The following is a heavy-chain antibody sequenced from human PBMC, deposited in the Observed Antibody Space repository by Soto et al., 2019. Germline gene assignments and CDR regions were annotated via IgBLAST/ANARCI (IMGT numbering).Heavy chain of an antibody. D-gene: IGHD6-19*01. V-gene: IGHV1-69*13. CDR3: ASGPLSIAVAPYYYYGMDV. CDR2: IIPIFGTA. CDR1: GGTFSSYA. Sequence: SVKVSCKASGGTFSSYAISWVRQAPGQGLEWMGGIIPIFGTANYAQKFQGRVTITADESTSTAYMELSSLRSEDTAVYYCASGPLSIAVAPYYYYGMDVWGQGTTVTVSS. J-gene: IGHJ6*02.